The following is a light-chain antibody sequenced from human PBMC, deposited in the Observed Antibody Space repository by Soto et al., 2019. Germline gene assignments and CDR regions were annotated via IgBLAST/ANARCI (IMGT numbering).Light chain of an antibody. J-gene: IGKJ2*01. CDR1: ESVSSN. CDR3: QQYFNWSPYT. V-gene: IGKV3-15*01. Sequence: EIVLTQSPATLSVSPGDRATLSCRASESVSSNVAWYQQKPGQTPRLLIYGASTRATGVPPRFSGSRSGTEFTITISSLQSEDFAVYCCQQYFNWSPYTFGQGTKVDIK. CDR2: GAS.